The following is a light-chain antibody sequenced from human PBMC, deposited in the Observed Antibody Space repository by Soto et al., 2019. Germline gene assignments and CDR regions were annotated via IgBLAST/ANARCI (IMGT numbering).Light chain of an antibody. V-gene: IGKV1-39*01. CDR3: QQANSFPIT. Sequence: DIQMTQSPSSLSASVGDRVTITCRASQSISDYLNWYQQKPGKAPKLLIYAASRLQSGVPSRFSGSGSGTDFTLTISSLQPEDFATYYCQQANSFPITFGQGHDWRL. CDR2: AAS. J-gene: IGKJ5*01. CDR1: QSISDY.